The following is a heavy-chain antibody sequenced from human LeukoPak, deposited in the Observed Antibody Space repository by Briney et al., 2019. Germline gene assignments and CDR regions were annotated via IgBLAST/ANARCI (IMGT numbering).Heavy chain of an antibody. Sequence: SETLSLTCGVSGGSISNTNWWSWVRQPPGQGLECIGEISLTGLTHYNPSLESRVTVSLDKSKIQLSLNLTSVTAADTAVYYCSRENGAFSPFGYWGQGTLVTVLS. CDR3: SRENGAFSPFGY. CDR1: GGSISNTNW. D-gene: IGHD2-8*01. V-gene: IGHV4-4*02. J-gene: IGHJ4*02. CDR2: ISLTGLT.